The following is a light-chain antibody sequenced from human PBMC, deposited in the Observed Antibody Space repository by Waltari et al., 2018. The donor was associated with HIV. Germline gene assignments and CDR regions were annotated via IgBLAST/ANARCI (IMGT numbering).Light chain of an antibody. V-gene: IGLV2-23*02. Sequence: QSALTHPASVSGSPGQSIPISCTGTSSVVGGYDLFSWYHQHPGKAPKLMIYEVTKRPAGVSNRFSGSKSGNTASLTISGLQAEDEADYYCCSYGGSSTFVVFGGGTKLTVL. CDR1: SSVVGGYDL. CDR2: EVT. CDR3: CSYGGSSTFVV. J-gene: IGLJ3*02.